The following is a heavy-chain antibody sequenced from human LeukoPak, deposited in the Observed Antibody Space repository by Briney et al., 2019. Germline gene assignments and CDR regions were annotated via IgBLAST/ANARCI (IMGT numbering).Heavy chain of an antibody. V-gene: IGHV3-21*01. D-gene: IGHD6-13*01. CDR2: ISSSSSYI. CDR1: GFTFSSYS. CDR3: ARGAAAGSYNYYYYYMDV. J-gene: IGHJ6*03. Sequence: GGSLRLSCAASGFTFSSYSMNWVRQAPGKGLEWVSSISSSSSYIYYADSVKGRFTISRDNAKNSLYLQMNSLRAEDTAVYYCARGAAAGSYNYYYYYMDVWGKGTTVTVSS.